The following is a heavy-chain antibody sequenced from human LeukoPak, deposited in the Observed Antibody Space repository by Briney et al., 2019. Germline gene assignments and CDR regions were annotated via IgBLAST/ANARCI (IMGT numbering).Heavy chain of an antibody. Sequence: ASVKVSCKASGGTFSSYAISWVRQAPGQGLEWMGGIIPIFGTANYAQKFQGRVTITTDESTSTAYMELSSLRSEDTAVYYCARSVSSYWYFDLWGRGTLVTVSS. D-gene: IGHD5/OR15-5a*01. CDR1: GGTFSSYA. CDR3: ARSVSSYWYFDL. J-gene: IGHJ2*01. CDR2: IIPIFGTA. V-gene: IGHV1-69*05.